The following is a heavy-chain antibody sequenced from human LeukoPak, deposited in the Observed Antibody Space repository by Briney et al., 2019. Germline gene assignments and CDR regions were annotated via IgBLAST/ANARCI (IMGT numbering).Heavy chain of an antibody. D-gene: IGHD2-21*02. CDR1: GFTFSSYR. CDR3: VRDLTSLNY. V-gene: IGHV3-74*01. Sequence: GGSLRLSCAASGFTFSSYRMYWVRQAPGKGLVWVSRINADGSITTYADPVKGRFTISRDNAKNTLFLQMNSLRADDTAMYYCVRDLTSLNYWGQGTLVTVSS. CDR2: INADGSIT. J-gene: IGHJ4*02.